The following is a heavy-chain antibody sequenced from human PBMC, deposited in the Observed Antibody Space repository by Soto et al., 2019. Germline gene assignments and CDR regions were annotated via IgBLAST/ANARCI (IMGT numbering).Heavy chain of an antibody. CDR2: IYHSGST. Sequence: QLQLQESGSGLVKPSQTLSLTCAVSGGSISSGGYSWSWIRQPPGKGLEWIGYIYHSGSTYYNPSLKSRVTISVERSKNQFSRKLSSVTAADTAVYYCARAGGLGAVAADYWGQGTLVTVSS. CDR3: ARAGGLGAVAADY. CDR1: GGSISSGGYS. V-gene: IGHV4-30-2*01. J-gene: IGHJ4*02. D-gene: IGHD6-19*01.